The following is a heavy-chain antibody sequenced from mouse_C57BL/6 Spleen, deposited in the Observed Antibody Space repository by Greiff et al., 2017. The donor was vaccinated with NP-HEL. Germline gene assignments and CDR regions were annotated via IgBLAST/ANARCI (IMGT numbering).Heavy chain of an antibody. J-gene: IGHJ4*01. D-gene: IGHD4-1*01. CDR2: IWSGGST. V-gene: IGHV2-2*01. CDR1: GFSLTSYG. Sequence: QVHVKQSGPGLVQPSQSLSITCTVSGFSLTSYGVHWVRQSPGKGLEWLGVIWSGGSTDYNAAFISRLSISKDNSKSQVFFKMNSLQADDTAIYYCARNRLTGTGYAMDYWGQGTSVTVSS. CDR3: ARNRLTGTGYAMDY.